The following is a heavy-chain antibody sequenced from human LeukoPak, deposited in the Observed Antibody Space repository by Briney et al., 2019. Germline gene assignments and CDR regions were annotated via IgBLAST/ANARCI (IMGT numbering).Heavy chain of an antibody. V-gene: IGHV3-23*01. J-gene: IGHJ5*02. D-gene: IGHD3-3*01. CDR3: ARDRSGDGDFWSGYYTNYFDP. Sequence: PGGSLRLSCAASGFTFSSYAMSWVRQAPGKGLEWVSGVSGSGGSTYYADSVKGRFTISRDNAKNSLYLQMNSLRAEDTAVYYCARDRSGDGDFWSGYYTNYFDPWGQGTLVTVSS. CDR1: GFTFSSYA. CDR2: VSGSGGST.